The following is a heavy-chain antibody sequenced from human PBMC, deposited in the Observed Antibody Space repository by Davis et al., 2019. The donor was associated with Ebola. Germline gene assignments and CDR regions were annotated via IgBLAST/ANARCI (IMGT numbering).Heavy chain of an antibody. D-gene: IGHD3-3*01. V-gene: IGHV3-30*04. CDR3: VRAVFHEVLDY. CDR2: VSHSERER. J-gene: IGHJ4*02. CDR1: GFTFRNYA. Sequence: PRGSLRLSCAASGFTFRNYAMHWVRQAPGKGLEWVAVVSHSERERFYADSVKGRFTISRDNSENTLYLQMSSLTVDDTAVYYCVRAVFHEVLDYWGQGTPVTVSS.